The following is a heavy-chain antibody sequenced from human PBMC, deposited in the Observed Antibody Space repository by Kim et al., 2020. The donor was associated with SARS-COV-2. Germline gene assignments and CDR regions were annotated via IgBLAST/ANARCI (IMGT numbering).Heavy chain of an antibody. CDR2: IYYSGST. CDR1: GGSISSSSYY. V-gene: IGHV4-39*07. Sequence: SETLSLTCTVSGGSISSSSYYWGWIRQPPGKGLEWIGSIYYSGSTYYNPSLKSRVTISVDTSKNQFSLKLSSVTAADTAVYYCARELPTYYYESSGYYYGYFGDWGPGTLVPVVS. J-gene: IGHJ4*02. D-gene: IGHD3-22*01. CDR3: ARELPTYYYESSGYYYGYFGD.